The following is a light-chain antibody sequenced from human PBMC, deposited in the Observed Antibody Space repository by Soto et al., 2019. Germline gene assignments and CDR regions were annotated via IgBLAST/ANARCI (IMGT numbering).Light chain of an antibody. V-gene: IGLV2-14*01. Sequence: QSVLTQPASVSGSPGQSITISCTGTSSDVGGYNYVSWYQQHPGKAPKLMIYDVRNRPSGVSNRFSGSNSVNTASLTISGLQAEDEADYYCSSYTTISTYVFGTGTKVTVL. CDR3: SSYTTISTYV. J-gene: IGLJ1*01. CDR2: DVR. CDR1: SSDVGGYNY.